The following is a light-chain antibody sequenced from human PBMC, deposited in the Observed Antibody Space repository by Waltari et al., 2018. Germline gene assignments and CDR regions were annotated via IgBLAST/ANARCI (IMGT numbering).Light chain of an antibody. CDR3: QQYGSSPRT. CDR2: GAS. Sequence: DIVMTQSPDSLALSLGERATINCKSSQSVLYSSNNYNYLAWYQQKPGQAPRLLIHGASSRATGIPDRFSGSGSGTDFTLTISRLEPEDFAVYYCQQYGSSPRTFGQGTKLEIK. V-gene: IGKV4-1*01. J-gene: IGKJ2*01. CDR1: QSVLYSSNNYNY.